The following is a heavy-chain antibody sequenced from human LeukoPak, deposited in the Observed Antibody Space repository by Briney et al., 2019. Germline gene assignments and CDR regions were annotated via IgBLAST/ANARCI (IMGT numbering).Heavy chain of an antibody. CDR2: IYYSGST. V-gene: IGHV4-59*08. CDR1: GGSISSYY. CDR3: ARMADYGSGSYGVNWFDP. D-gene: IGHD3-10*01. Sequence: SETLSLTCTVSGGSISSYYWSWIRQPPGKRLEWIGYIYYSGSTNYNPSLKSRVTISVDTSKNQFSLKLSSVTAADTAVYYCARMADYGSGSYGVNWFDPWGQGTLVTVSS. J-gene: IGHJ5*02.